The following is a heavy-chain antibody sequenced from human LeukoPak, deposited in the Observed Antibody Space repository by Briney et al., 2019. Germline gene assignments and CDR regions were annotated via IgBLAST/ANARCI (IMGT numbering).Heavy chain of an antibody. J-gene: IGHJ4*02. CDR2: IYYSGST. Sequence: PSETLSLTCTVSGGSTSSYYWSWIRQPPGKGLEWIGYIYYSGSTNYNSSFKSRVTISIDTSKNQFSLRLSSVTAADTAVYYCARSLAGTTSNYWGQGTLVTVSS. V-gene: IGHV4-59*01. D-gene: IGHD1-1*01. CDR3: ARSLAGTTSNY. CDR1: GGSTSSYY.